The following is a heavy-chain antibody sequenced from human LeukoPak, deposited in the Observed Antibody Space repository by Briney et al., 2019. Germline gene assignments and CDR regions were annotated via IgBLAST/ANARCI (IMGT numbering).Heavy chain of an antibody. J-gene: IGHJ4*02. CDR1: RGSISTYY. D-gene: IGHD3-22*01. CDR2: IHYTGRA. V-gene: IGHV4-59*13. CDR3: ARGRPDPQNSDYWDY. Sequence: SETLSLTCTISRGSISTYYWSWIRQTPGTTLEWIGNIHYTGRARYNPSLESRVTMSLDTPKNEFSLRLTSMTAADSAVYYCARGRPDPQNSDYWDYWGQGILVTVSS.